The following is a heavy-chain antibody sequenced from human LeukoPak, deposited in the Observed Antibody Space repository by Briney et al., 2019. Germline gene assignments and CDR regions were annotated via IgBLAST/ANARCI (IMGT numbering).Heavy chain of an antibody. CDR2: IYHSGST. CDR1: GYSISSGYY. Sequence: NTSETLSLTCTVSGYSISSGYYWGWIRQPPGKGLEWIGSIYHSGSTYYNPFLKSRVTISVDKSKNQFSLKLSSVTAADTAVYYCARAPGSSFYYYGMDVWGQGTTVTVSS. D-gene: IGHD6-13*01. J-gene: IGHJ6*02. V-gene: IGHV4-38-2*02. CDR3: ARAPGSSFYYYGMDV.